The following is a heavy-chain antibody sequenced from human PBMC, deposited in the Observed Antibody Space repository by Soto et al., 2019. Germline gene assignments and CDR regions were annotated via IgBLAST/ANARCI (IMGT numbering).Heavy chain of an antibody. CDR1: GFTFSSYG. CDR2: ISYDGSNK. J-gene: IGHJ6*02. CDR3: AKLKEDYYYYYGMDV. Sequence: GSLRLSCAASGFTFSSYGMHWVRQAPGKGLEWVAVISYDGSNKYYADSVKGRFTISRDNSKNTLYLQMNSLRAEDTAVYYCAKLKEDYYYYYGMDVWGQGTTVTVSS. V-gene: IGHV3-30*18.